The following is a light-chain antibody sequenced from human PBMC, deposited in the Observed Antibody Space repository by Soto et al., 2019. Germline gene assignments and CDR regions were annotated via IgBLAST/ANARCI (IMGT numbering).Light chain of an antibody. CDR2: EVS. Sequence: QSALTQPPSASGSPGQSVTISCTGTSSDVGAYNYVSWYQQHPGKAPKLVIFEVSKRPSGVPDRFSGSKSGNTASLTVSGLQAEDEADYYCSSFAGSNNAIFGGGTKLTVL. CDR3: SSFAGSNNAI. CDR1: SSDVGAYNY. J-gene: IGLJ2*01. V-gene: IGLV2-8*01.